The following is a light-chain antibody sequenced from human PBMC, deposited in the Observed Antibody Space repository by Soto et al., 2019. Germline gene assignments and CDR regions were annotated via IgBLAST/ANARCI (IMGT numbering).Light chain of an antibody. J-gene: IGKJ4*01. CDR3: QQRSNWLT. V-gene: IGKV3-11*01. CDR1: QSVSSY. CDR2: DAS. Sequence: EIVLTQSPATLSLSPGERATLSCRASQSVSSYLAWYQQKPGQAPRLLIYDASNRATGTPARFSGSGSGTVFTLTISSLEPEDFAVYYCQQRSNWLTFGGGTKVEIK.